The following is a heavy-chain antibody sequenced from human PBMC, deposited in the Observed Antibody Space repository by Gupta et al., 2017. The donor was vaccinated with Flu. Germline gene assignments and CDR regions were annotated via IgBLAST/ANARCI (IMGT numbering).Heavy chain of an antibody. CDR3: ARAPYYYDSRGTPAPRTDDAFDI. V-gene: IGHV4-34*01. J-gene: IGHJ3*02. CDR2: INHSGST. D-gene: IGHD3-22*01. Sequence: QVQLQQWGAGLLKPSETLSLTCAVYGGSFSGYYWSWIRQPPGKGLEWIGEINHSGSTNYNPSLKSRVTISVDTSKNQFSLKLSSVTAADTAVYYCARAPYYYDSRGTPAPRTDDAFDIWGQGTMVTVSS. CDR1: GGSFSGYY.